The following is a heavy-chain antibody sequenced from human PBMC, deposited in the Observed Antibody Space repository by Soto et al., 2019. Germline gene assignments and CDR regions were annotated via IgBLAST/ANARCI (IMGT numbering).Heavy chain of an antibody. D-gene: IGHD6-13*01. J-gene: IGHJ4*02. V-gene: IGHV4-34*01. CDR2: INHSGST. CDR1: GGSFSGDY. Sequence: SETLSLTCALHGGSFSGDYWSWIRQPPGKGLERMGEINHSGSTNYNPSLKSRVTISVDTSKHQFSLKLTSVTAADTAVYYCARVGYSSSSDYWGQGTLVTVSS. CDR3: ARVGYSSSSDY.